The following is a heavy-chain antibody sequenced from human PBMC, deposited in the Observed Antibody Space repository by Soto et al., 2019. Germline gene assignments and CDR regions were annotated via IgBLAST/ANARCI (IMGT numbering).Heavy chain of an antibody. CDR3: AKDHHYDFWSGYRLDY. CDR2: ISYDGSNK. Sequence: GGSLRLSCAASGFTFSSYGMHWVRQAPGKGLEWVAVISYDGSNKYYADSVKGRFTISRDNSKNTLYLQMNSLRAEDAAVYYCAKDHHYDFWSGYRLDYWGQGTLVTVSS. J-gene: IGHJ4*02. V-gene: IGHV3-30*18. D-gene: IGHD3-3*01. CDR1: GFTFSSYG.